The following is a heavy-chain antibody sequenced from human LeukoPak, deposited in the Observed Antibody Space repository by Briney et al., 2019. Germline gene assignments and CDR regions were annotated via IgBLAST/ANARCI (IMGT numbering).Heavy chain of an antibody. CDR3: AKDVRGDYYGSGSPYPNYMDV. CDR1: GFTFSRYA. V-gene: IGHV3-23*01. J-gene: IGHJ6*03. Sequence: GGSLRLSCADSGFTFSRYAMTWVRQAPRKGPEWVSAISGSGVSTYYADSVKGRFSISRDNSKNTLYLQMNSLRDEDTAIYYCAKDVRGDYYGSGSPYPNYMDVWGKGTTVTVSS. D-gene: IGHD3-10*01. CDR2: ISGSGVST.